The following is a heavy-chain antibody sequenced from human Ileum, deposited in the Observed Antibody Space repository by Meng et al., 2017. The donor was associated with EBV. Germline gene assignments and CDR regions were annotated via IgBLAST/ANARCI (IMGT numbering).Heavy chain of an antibody. Sequence: ELQGSRLGLVKPSETVSPTCTVSGGFVGTAIDLCTWIRQPPGKGLEWIGNIYYLGNTNYNPSLKSRITISVDTSKNKFYLRLSPVTAAYTAMYYCARDPNPGYCSGGGCFDLGQGTLVTVSS. CDR3: ARDPNPGYCSGGGCFD. CDR2: IYYLGNT. CDR1: GGFVGTAIDL. D-gene: IGHD2-15*01. J-gene: IGHJ4*02. V-gene: IGHV4-61*01.